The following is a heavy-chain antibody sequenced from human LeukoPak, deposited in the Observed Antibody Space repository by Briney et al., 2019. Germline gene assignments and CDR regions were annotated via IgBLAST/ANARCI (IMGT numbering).Heavy chain of an antibody. CDR1: GFTFSSYS. J-gene: IGHJ6*02. V-gene: IGHV3-21*01. CDR2: ISSSSYI. D-gene: IGHD3-10*01. CDR3: ARDYTYYYGSGSYYNGMDV. Sequence: GGSLRLSCAASGFTFSSYSMNWVRQAPGKGLEWVSSISSSSYIYYADSVKGRFTISRDNAKNSLYLQMNSLRAEDTAVYYCARDYTYYYGSGSYYNGMDVWGQGTTVTVSS.